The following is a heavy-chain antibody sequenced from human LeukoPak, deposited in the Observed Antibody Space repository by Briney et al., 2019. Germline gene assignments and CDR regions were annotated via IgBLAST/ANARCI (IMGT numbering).Heavy chain of an antibody. J-gene: IGHJ6*03. CDR3: ARVGYDYDAQYYYHYYYMDV. Sequence: SETLSLTCAGYGGSFSGYYWSWIRQPPGKGLEWIGEINHSGSTNYNPSLKSRVTISVDTSKNQFSLKLSSVTAADTAVYYCARVGYDYDAQYYYHYYYMDVWGKGTTVTVSS. CDR2: INHSGST. CDR1: GGSFSGYY. V-gene: IGHV4-34*01. D-gene: IGHD5-12*01.